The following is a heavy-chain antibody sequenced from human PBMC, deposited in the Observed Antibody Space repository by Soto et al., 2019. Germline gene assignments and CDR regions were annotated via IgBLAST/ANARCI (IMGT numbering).Heavy chain of an antibody. J-gene: IGHJ4*01. V-gene: IGHV6-1*01. D-gene: IGHD1-26*01. CDR3: ARGEQYSGRIFDY. CDR1: GDSVSSNSAG. Sequence: SQTLSLTCAITGDSVSSNSAGWSWVRQSPSRGLEWLGRTYYRSKWYYEYAVSVRGRITINPDTSKNQYALQLNSVTPEDTAVYFCARGEQYSGRIFDYWGQGTLVTVSS. CDR2: TYYRSKWYY.